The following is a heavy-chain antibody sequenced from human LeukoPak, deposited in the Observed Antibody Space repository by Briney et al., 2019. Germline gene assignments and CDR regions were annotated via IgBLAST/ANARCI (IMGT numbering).Heavy chain of an antibody. J-gene: IGHJ4*02. CDR1: GGSISSYY. V-gene: IGHV4-59*01. CDR2: IYYSGST. D-gene: IGHD3-10*01. Sequence: SETLSLTCTVSGGSISSYYWSWIRQPPGKGLEWIGYIYYSGSTNYNPSLKSRVTISVDTSKNQFSLKLSFVTAADTAVYYCARDLVVRGLDYWGQGTLVTVSS. CDR3: ARDLVVRGLDY.